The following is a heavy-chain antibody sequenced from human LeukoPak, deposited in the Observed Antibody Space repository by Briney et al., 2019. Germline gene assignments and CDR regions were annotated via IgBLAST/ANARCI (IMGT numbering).Heavy chain of an antibody. CDR1: GFTFRSYW. J-gene: IGHJ5*02. CDR3: ARDFSAQVPVTIHDNWFDP. CDR2: IRQDGSEK. V-gene: IGHV3-7*01. Sequence: GGSLRLSCAASGFTFRSYWMSWLRQAPGKGPEWVANIRQDGSEKYYMDSVKGRFTIFRDNAKKSLYLQMNSLRADDTAMYYCARDFSAQVPVTIHDNWFDPWGQGTLVIVSS. D-gene: IGHD2-2*01.